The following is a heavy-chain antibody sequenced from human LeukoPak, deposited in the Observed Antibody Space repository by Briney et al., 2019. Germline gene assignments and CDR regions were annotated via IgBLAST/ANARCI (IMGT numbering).Heavy chain of an antibody. V-gene: IGHV3-13*01. CDR1: GFTFSSFD. D-gene: IGHD1-26*01. J-gene: IGHJ3*02. Sequence: PGGSLRLSCAASGFTFSSFDMHWVRLTTGRGLEWVSGIGIAGDTYSSGSVKGRFTISRENAKNSLYLQMNSLRAGDTAVYYCARAVGNRGAFDIWGQGTMVTVSS. CDR3: ARAVGNRGAFDI. CDR2: IGIAGDT.